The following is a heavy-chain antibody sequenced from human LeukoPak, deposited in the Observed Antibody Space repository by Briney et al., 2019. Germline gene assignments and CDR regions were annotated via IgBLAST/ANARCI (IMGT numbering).Heavy chain of an antibody. CDR3: ARDRYSSSGNFDY. Sequence: RPGGTLRLSCAASGFTFSSYGMHWVRQAPGKGLEWVADIWSDGSNNNYADSVKGRFTISRDNSKNTLYLQMNSLRDEDTAVYYCARDRYSSSGNFDYWGQGTLVTVSS. CDR1: GFTFSSYG. J-gene: IGHJ4*02. V-gene: IGHV3-33*01. CDR2: IWSDGSNN. D-gene: IGHD6-6*01.